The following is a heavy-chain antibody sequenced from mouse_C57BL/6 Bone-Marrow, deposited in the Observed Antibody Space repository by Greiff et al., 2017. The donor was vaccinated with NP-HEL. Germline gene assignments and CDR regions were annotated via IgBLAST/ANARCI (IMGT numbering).Heavy chain of an antibody. CDR1: GYTFTSYC. CDR3: ARRLRDY. CDR2: IYPRRGNT. V-gene: IGHV1-81*01. J-gene: IGHJ2*01. Sequence: QVQLKESGAELARPGASVKLSCKASGYTFTSYCIRWVTPSPGQGLDWLGYIYPRRGNTYYNEQFKGKATLTADKSSSTAYMELRSLTSEDSAVYFSARRLRDYWGQGTTLTVSS. D-gene: IGHD1-1*01.